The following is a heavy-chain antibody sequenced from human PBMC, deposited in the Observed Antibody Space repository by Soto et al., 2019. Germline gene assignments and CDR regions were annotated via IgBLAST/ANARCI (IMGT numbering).Heavy chain of an antibody. CDR3: VMVDNYVTPTPQDV. D-gene: IGHD3-16*01. V-gene: IGHV1-18*01. CDR2: ISPYTGNT. Sequence: QVQLVQSGDEVKKPGASVKVSCKASGYIFVNYGIAWVRQAPGQGLEWMGWISPYTGNTHSATQVQGRLTMTTDTSTSKAYMDRGSLTSDDTAVYYCVMVDNYVTPTPQDVWGQGTTVTVSS. CDR1: GYIFVNYG. J-gene: IGHJ6*02.